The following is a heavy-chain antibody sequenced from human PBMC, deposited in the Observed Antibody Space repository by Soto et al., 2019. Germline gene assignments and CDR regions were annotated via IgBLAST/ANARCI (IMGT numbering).Heavy chain of an antibody. CDR2: IIPIFGTA. D-gene: IGHD2-21*01. CDR1: GVTFSSYA. V-gene: IGHV1-69*13. CDR3: ARQEAIVVEAGVLYYYYGMDV. Sequence: ASVKVSCKASGVTFSSYAISWVRQAPGQGLEWMGGIIPIFGTANYAQKFQGRVTITADESTSTAYMELSSLRSEDTAVYYCARQEAIVVEAGVLYYYYGMDVWGQGTTVTVSS. J-gene: IGHJ6*02.